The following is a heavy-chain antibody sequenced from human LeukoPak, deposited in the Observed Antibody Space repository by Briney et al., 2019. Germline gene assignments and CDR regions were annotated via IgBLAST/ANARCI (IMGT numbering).Heavy chain of an antibody. CDR1: GYTFTSYG. CDR3: ARDYLFGYDSSGYFNY. J-gene: IGHJ4*02. V-gene: IGHV1-18*01. CDR2: ISAYNGNT. D-gene: IGHD3-22*01. Sequence: ASVKVFCKASGYTFTSYGISWVRQAPGQGLEWMGWISAYNGNTNYAQKLQGRVTMTTDTSTSTAYMELRSLRSDDTAVYYCARDYLFGYDSSGYFNYWGQGTLVTVSS.